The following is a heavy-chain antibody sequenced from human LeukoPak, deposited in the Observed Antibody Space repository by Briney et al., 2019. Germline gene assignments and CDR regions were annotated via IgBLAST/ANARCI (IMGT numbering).Heavy chain of an antibody. CDR2: IYYSGST. CDR3: ARQGGRASPFGY. J-gene: IGHJ4*02. D-gene: IGHD1-26*01. V-gene: IGHV4-31*03. Sequence: KSSKTLSLTCTVSGGSISSGGYYWRWIRQHPGKGLEWIGYIYYSGSTYYNPSLKSRVTISVDTSKNQFSLKLSSVTAADTAVYYCARQGGRASPFGYWGQGTLVTVSS. CDR1: GGSISSGGYY.